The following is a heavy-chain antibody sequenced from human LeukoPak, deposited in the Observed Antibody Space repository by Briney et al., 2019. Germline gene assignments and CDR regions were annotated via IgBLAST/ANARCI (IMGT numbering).Heavy chain of an antibody. D-gene: IGHD6-13*01. CDR2: IWYDGSNK. J-gene: IGHJ6*02. V-gene: IGHV3-33*01. CDR1: GFTFSSYG. CDR3: ARESSSWFATYYYYYGMDV. Sequence: GGSLRLSCAASGFTFSSYGMHWVRQAPGKGLEWVAVIWYDGSNKYYADSVKGRFTIPRDNSKNTLYLQMNSLRAEDTAVYYCARESSSWFATYYYYYGMDVWGQGTTVTVSS.